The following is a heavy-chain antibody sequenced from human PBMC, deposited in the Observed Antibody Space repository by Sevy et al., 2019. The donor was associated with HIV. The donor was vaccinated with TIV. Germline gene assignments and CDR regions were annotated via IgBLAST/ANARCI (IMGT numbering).Heavy chain of an antibody. D-gene: IGHD2-15*01. CDR2: ISYDGDNK. J-gene: IGHJ6*02. CDR3: AKAHADCSGGTCYTAHYYYDMDV. V-gene: IGHV3-30*18. Sequence: GGYLRLSCAASGFTFSNYGMHWVRQAPGKGLEWVAAISYDGDNKYFADSVKGRFTVSRDNSKNTLYLEMNSLRAEDTAIYYCAKAHADCSGGTCYTAHYYYDMDVWGQGATVTVSS. CDR1: GFTFSNYG.